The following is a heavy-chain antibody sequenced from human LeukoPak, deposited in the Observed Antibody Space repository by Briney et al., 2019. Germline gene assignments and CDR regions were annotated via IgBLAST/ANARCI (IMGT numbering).Heavy chain of an antibody. CDR1: GGSISSGSYY. CDR2: IYTSGST. CDR3: ASSGESPAAILPDFDY. J-gene: IGHJ4*02. Sequence: SETLSLTCTVSGGSISSGSYYWSWIRQPAGKGLEWIGRIYTSGSTNYNPSLKSRVTISVDTSKNQFSLKLSSVTAADTAVYYCASSGESPAAILPDFDYWGQGTLVTVSS. D-gene: IGHD2-2*01. V-gene: IGHV4-61*02.